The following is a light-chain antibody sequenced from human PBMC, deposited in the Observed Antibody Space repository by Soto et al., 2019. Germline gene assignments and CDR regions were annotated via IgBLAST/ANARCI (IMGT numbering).Light chain of an antibody. CDR3: QQYNNWPRT. V-gene: IGKV3-15*01. Sequence: EIVMTQSPATLSVSPGERATLSCRASQCVSSNLAWYQQPPGQAPRLLIYGASTRATGIPARFSGSGSGTEFPLTISSLQSEDFAVYYCQQYNNWPRTFGQGTKV. CDR2: GAS. CDR1: QCVSSN. J-gene: IGKJ1*01.